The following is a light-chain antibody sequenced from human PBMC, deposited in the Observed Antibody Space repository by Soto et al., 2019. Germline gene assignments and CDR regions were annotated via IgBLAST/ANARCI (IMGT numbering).Light chain of an antibody. CDR1: QSLSKW. CDR2: DAS. J-gene: IGKJ3*01. V-gene: IGKV1-5*01. CDR3: QQYNSYPFD. Sequence: IQMTQSPSTLSASVGDRVTITCRASQSLSKWLAWYQQKPGKAPTLLIYDASSLQGGVSSRFTGSGSGTEFTLTISSLQPDDFATYYCQQYNSYPFDFGPGTKVDIK.